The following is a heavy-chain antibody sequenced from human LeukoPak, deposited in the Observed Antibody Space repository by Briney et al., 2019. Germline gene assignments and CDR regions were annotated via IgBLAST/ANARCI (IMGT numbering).Heavy chain of an antibody. D-gene: IGHD6-19*01. CDR3: AKKGGSSGRYDYLDY. J-gene: IGHJ4*02. CDR1: GFIFSCCA. Sequence: GRSLRLSCAASGFIFSCCAIHWVRQAPGRGLEWVAVISSDENTKFYADSVKGRFTVYRDNSKKTVWLQMNSLRAEDTAVYYCAKKGGSSGRYDYLDYWGQGTLVTVSS. CDR2: ISSDENTK. V-gene: IGHV3-30-3*02.